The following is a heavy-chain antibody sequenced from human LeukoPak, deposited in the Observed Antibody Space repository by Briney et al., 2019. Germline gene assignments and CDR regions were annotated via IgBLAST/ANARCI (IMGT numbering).Heavy chain of an antibody. Sequence: GGSLRLSCAASGFTFTSYWMHWVRQAPGKGLVWVSHVHSDGRSTSYADSVKGRFTISRDNARNTVYLQMNSLRAEDTAVYYCARGGSGCFDYWGQGTLVTVSS. D-gene: IGHD6-19*01. CDR2: VHSDGRST. J-gene: IGHJ4*02. CDR1: GFTFTSYW. CDR3: ARGGSGCFDY. V-gene: IGHV3-74*01.